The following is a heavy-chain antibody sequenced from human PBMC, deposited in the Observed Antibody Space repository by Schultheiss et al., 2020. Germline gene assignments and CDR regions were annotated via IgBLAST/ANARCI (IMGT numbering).Heavy chain of an antibody. V-gene: IGHV4-61*01. D-gene: IGHD5-18*01. CDR2: IYYSGST. CDR1: GYSISSGYY. Sequence: GSLRLSCTVSGYSISSGYYWGWIRQPPGKGLEWFGYIYYSGSTNYNPSLKSRVTISVDTSKNQFSLKLSSVTAADTAVYYCAGVDTAMVAWGQGTLVTVSS. J-gene: IGHJ5*02. CDR3: AGVDTAMVA.